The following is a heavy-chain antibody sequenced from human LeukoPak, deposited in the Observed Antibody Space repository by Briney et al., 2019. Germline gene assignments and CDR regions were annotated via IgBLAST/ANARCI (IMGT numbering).Heavy chain of an antibody. V-gene: IGHV4-34*01. CDR2: INHSGST. D-gene: IGHD3-9*01. Sequence: SETLSLTCAVYGGSFSGYYWSWIRQPPGKGLEWIGEINHSGSTNYNPSLKSRVTVSVDTSKNQFSLKLNSVTAADTAVYYCARRHGILTGYYGYYFDYWGQGTLVTVSS. J-gene: IGHJ4*02. CDR3: ARRHGILTGYYGYYFDY. CDR1: GGSFSGYY.